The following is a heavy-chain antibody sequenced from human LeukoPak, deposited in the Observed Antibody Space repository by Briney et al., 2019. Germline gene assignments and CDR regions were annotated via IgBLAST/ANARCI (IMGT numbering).Heavy chain of an antibody. V-gene: IGHV5-51*01. CDR1: GNSSTSYW. CDR3: ARSYDGSGYYFDS. Sequence: GESLKISCKGSGNSSTSYWIGWVRQMPGKGLEWMGIIYPGDSESRYSPSFQGQVTISADKSISTAYLQWSSLKASDTAIYYCARSYDGSGYYFDSWGQGTLVTVSS. CDR2: IYPGDSES. J-gene: IGHJ4*02. D-gene: IGHD3-22*01.